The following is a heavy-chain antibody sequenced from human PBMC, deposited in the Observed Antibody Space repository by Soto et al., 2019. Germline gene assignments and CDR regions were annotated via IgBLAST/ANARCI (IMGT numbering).Heavy chain of an antibody. CDR1: GFAFSTYA. CDR2: ISFSGGTT. J-gene: IGHJ3*01. V-gene: IGHV3-23*01. CDR3: AKEWAGDAFYV. D-gene: IGHD6-19*01. Sequence: EVQLLDSGGGLVQPGGSLRLSCAASGFAFSTYAMSWVRQAPGQGLEWVSSISFSGGTTYYADSVKGRLTISRDNSKNILYLQMTSLRAEDTAIYFCAKEWAGDAFYVWGQGTMVTVSS.